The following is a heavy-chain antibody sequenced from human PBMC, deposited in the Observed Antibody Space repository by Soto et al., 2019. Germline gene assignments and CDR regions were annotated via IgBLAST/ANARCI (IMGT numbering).Heavy chain of an antibody. D-gene: IGHD6-19*01. CDR3: ARDPTGGERGQTVAGTGGYYYYYMDV. J-gene: IGHJ6*03. CDR1: GGSISSYY. Sequence: SETLSLTCTVSGGSISSYYWSWIRQPPGKGLEWIGYIYYSGSTNYNPSLKSRVTISVDTSKNQFSLKLSSVTAADTAVYYCARDPTGGERGQTVAGTGGYYYYYMDVWGKGTTVTVSS. V-gene: IGHV4-59*01. CDR2: IYYSGST.